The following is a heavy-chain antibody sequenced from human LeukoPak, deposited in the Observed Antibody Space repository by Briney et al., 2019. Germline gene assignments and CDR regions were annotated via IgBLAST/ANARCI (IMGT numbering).Heavy chain of an antibody. CDR2: IKEDGSER. J-gene: IGHJ4*02. D-gene: IGHD3-10*02. CDR1: AFIFSGHW. V-gene: IGHV3-7*03. Sequence: GGSLRLSCEGSAFIFSGHWMNWVRQTPGKGLEWVASIKEDGSERQYVDSVKGRFTISRDSGRKSVYLQMNSLTTDDTAFYFCAKELDTMFFDYWGQGALVTVSS. CDR3: AKELDTMFFDY.